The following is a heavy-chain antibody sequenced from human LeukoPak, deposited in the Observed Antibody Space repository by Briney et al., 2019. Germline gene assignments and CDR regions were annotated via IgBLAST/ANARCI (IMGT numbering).Heavy chain of an antibody. CDR3: VADNGVRFLEVDY. CDR2: TISETDGGTT. J-gene: IGHJ4*02. CDR1: GSTFNRAW. Sequence: GGSLRLSCEPSGSTFNRAWMSWVRQSPGKGLEWVGRTISETDGGTTDYAAPVKGRFFISRDDSQQTLYLQMNNLKAEDTAVYYCVADNGVRFLEVDYWGRGTLVTVSS. V-gene: IGHV3-15*01. D-gene: IGHD3-3*01.